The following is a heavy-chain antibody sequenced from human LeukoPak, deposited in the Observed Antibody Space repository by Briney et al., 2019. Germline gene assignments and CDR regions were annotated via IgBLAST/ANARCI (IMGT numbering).Heavy chain of an antibody. CDR3: ARVFQGVVLDA. D-gene: IGHD2-8*01. CDR1: GFTFSSYW. V-gene: IGHV3-74*01. J-gene: IGHJ5*02. Sequence: GGSLRLSCAASGFTFSSYWMHWVRQAPGKGLVWVSRINSDGNITSYADSVKGRFTISRDNAKNTLYLQMNTLRPGDTGVCCCARVFQGVVLDAWGEGTLVTVSS. CDR2: INSDGNIT.